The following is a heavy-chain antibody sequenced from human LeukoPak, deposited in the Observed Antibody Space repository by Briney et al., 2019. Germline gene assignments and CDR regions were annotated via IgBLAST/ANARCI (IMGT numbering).Heavy chain of an antibody. CDR3: ARDRIPGRLNYYYYMDV. Sequence: GGSLRLSCAASGFTFSSYEMNWVRQAPGKGLEWVSYISSSGSTIYYADSVKGRFTISRDNAKNSLYLQMNSLRAEDTAVYYCARDRIPGRLNYYYYMDVWGKGTTVTVSS. CDR1: GFTFSSYE. CDR2: ISSSGSTI. V-gene: IGHV3-48*03. J-gene: IGHJ6*03.